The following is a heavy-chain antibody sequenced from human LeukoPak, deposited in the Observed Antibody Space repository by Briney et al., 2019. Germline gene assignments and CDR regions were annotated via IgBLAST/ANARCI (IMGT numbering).Heavy chain of an antibody. CDR2: IYYSGST. D-gene: IGHD2-8*01. CDR1: GGSISSGDYY. Sequence: SETLSLTCTVSGGSISSGDYYWRWIRQPPGKGPEWIGYIYYSGSTYYNPSLKSRVTISVDTSKNQFSLKLSSVTAADTAVYYCAREVVLMVYANYYMDVWGKGTTVTVSS. J-gene: IGHJ6*03. CDR3: AREVVLMVYANYYMDV. V-gene: IGHV4-30-4*08.